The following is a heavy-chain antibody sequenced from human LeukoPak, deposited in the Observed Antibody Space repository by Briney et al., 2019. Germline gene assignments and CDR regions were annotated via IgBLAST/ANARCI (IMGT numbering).Heavy chain of an antibody. J-gene: IGHJ4*02. D-gene: IGHD5-12*01. V-gene: IGHV3-30*09. CDR2: ISYDGSNK. CDR3: ASTTTSFGYDGSTYDY. CDR1: GFTFSSYA. Sequence: GGSLRLSCAASGFTFSSYAMHWVRQAPGKGLEWVAVISYDGSNKYYADSVKGRFAISRDNSKNTLYLQMNSLRAEDTAVYYCASTTTSFGYDGSTYDYWGQGTLVTVSS.